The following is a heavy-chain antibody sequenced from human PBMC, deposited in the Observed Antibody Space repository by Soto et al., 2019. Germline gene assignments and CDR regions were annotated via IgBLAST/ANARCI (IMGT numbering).Heavy chain of an antibody. CDR1: GFTFSDYY. CDR3: ARIINYDFWSGRHPNYYYYMDV. CDR2: FSSCVSTI. V-gene: IGHV3-11*01. D-gene: IGHD3-3*01. Sequence: GGSLRLSCAASGFTFSDYYMSWIRQAPGKGLEWVSYFSSCVSTIYYADSVKGRFTISRDNAKNPLYLQMNSLRAEDTAVYYCARIINYDFWSGRHPNYYYYMDVWGKGTTVTVSS. J-gene: IGHJ6*03.